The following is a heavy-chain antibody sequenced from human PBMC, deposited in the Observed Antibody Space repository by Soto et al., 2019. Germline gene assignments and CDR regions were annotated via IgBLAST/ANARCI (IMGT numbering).Heavy chain of an antibody. D-gene: IGHD6-13*01. J-gene: IGHJ6*02. Sequence: GESLKISCKGSGYSFTSYWIGWVRQMPGKGLQCMGIIYPGDSDTRYSPSFQGQVTISADKSISTAYLQWSSLKASDTAIYYCARTAAAVKYYNGMDVWGQGTTVTVSS. CDR3: ARTAAAVKYYNGMDV. CDR2: IYPGDSDT. V-gene: IGHV5-51*01. CDR1: GYSFTSYW.